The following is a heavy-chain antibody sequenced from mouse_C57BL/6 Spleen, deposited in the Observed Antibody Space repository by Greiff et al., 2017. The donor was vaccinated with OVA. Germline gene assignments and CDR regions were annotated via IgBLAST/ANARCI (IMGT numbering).Heavy chain of an antibody. D-gene: IGHD4-1*01. CDR2: ISYSGST. Sequence: DVKLQESGPGLAKPSQTLSLTCSVTGYSITSDYWNWIRKFPGNKLEYMGYISYSGSTSYNTSLKSRISITRDTSKNQYYLQLKSVTTEDTATYYCARSGTGTSWYFDVWGTGTTVTVSS. CDR1: GYSITSDY. J-gene: IGHJ1*03. V-gene: IGHV3-8*01. CDR3: ARSGTGTSWYFDV.